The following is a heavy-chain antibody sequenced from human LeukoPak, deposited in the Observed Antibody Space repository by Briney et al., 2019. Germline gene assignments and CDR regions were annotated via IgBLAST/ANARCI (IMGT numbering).Heavy chain of an antibody. D-gene: IGHD3-9*01. Sequence: PGGSLRLSCAASGFTFSSYEMNWVRQAPGKGLEWVSYISSSGSTIYYADSVKGRFTISRDNAKNSLYLQMNSLRAEDTAVYYCARNFDWLLHFDYWGQGTLVTVSS. J-gene: IGHJ4*02. CDR3: ARNFDWLLHFDY. CDR2: ISSSGSTI. CDR1: GFTFSSYE. V-gene: IGHV3-48*03.